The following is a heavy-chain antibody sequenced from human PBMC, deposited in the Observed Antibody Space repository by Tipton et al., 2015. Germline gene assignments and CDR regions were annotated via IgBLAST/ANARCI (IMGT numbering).Heavy chain of an antibody. CDR1: GGSISSSGSY. CDR3: LTGYCSAGSCYRYYGMDV. V-gene: IGHV4-31*03. Sequence: TLSLTCSVSGGSISSSGSYWSWIRQLPGKGLEWIGYIYYTGITNYNPSLKSRVTISVDTSKNQFSLKLSSVTAADTAVYYCLTGYCSAGSCYRYYGMDVWGQGTTVTVSS. J-gene: IGHJ6*02. CDR2: IYYTGIT. D-gene: IGHD2-15*01.